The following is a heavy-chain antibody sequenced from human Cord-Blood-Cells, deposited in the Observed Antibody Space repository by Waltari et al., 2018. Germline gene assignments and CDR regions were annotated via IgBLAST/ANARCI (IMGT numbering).Heavy chain of an antibody. CDR3: ARDSDY. CDR1: GGSVSSGSYY. CDR2: IYYSGST. Sequence: QVQLQESGPGLVKPSETLSLTCTVSGGSVSSGSYYWSWIRQPPGKGLEWIGYIYYSGSTNNNPSLKTRVTIAVDTSKNQFSLKLSSVTAADTAVYYCARDSDYWGQGTLVTVSS. V-gene: IGHV4-61*01. J-gene: IGHJ4*02.